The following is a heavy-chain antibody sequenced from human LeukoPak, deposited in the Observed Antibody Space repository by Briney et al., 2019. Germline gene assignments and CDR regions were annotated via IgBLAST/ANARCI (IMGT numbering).Heavy chain of an antibody. D-gene: IGHD2-2*01. Sequence: SETLSLTCTVSGGSISTYYWSWIRQPPGKGLEWIGYIYYSGNTYYNPSLKSRVTVSVDTSKNQFSLKLSSVTAADTAVYYCARHYQGKPAAIPFDFWGQGTLVTVSS. CDR2: IYYSGNT. J-gene: IGHJ4*02. CDR1: GGSISTYY. V-gene: IGHV4-59*08. CDR3: ARHYQGKPAAIPFDF.